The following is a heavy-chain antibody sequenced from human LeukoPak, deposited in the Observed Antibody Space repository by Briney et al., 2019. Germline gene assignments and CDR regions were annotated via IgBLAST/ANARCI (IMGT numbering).Heavy chain of an antibody. Sequence: SETLSLTCTVSGGSISSDPYYWGWIRQPPGKGLEWIGYISYSGNTNYNPSLESRVTISLDIFKNQFSLKLTSVTAADTAVYYCARAGYHYDSSGYSPFDYWGQGTLVTVSS. CDR3: ARAGYHYDSSGYSPFDY. V-gene: IGHV4-61*01. J-gene: IGHJ4*02. D-gene: IGHD3-22*01. CDR1: GGSISSDPYY. CDR2: ISYSGNT.